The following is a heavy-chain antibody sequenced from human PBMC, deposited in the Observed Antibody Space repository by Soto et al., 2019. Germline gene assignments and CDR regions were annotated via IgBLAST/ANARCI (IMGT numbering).Heavy chain of an antibody. CDR3: ARDRRNSWFGDTAFDI. D-gene: IGHD3-10*01. Sequence: PSETPSLTCTVPDGSISRGGYYWSWIRQHPGKGLEWIGYIYYSGSTYYNPSLKSRVTISVDTSKNQFSLKLSSVTAADTAVYCCARDRRNSWFGDTAFDIWGQGTMVSVSS. J-gene: IGHJ3*02. CDR1: DGSISRGGYY. V-gene: IGHV4-31*03. CDR2: IYYSGST.